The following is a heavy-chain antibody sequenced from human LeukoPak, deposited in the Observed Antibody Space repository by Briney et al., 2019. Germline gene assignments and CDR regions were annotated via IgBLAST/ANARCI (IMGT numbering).Heavy chain of an antibody. J-gene: IGHJ4*02. CDR2: ISGGDGNT. V-gene: IGHV3-23*01. CDR3: ARMGDGSGSSN. D-gene: IGHD3-10*01. Sequence: GGSLRLSCAASGFTFSNYAFNWVRPAPGKGLDWVSGISGGDGNTHYADPVKGRFTISRDNSKDTLYLQMNSLRAEDTAVYYCARMGDGSGSSNWGQGTLVTVSS. CDR1: GFTFSNYA.